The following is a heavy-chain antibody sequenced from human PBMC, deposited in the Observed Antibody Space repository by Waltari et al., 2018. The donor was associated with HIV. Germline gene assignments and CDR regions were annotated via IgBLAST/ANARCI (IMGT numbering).Heavy chain of an antibody. Sequence: EVELVEPGGGLVQPGGSLRLSWVASGFPFSSYNMNWVRQAPGKGLEWLSYITSSGYTIDYAYSVEGRFTVSRDNAKNSLYLQMNSLRAEDTAVYYCARTTHGIDFWDQGTLVTVSS. CDR1: GFPFSSYN. J-gene: IGHJ4*02. CDR2: ITSSGYTI. V-gene: IGHV3-48*04. CDR3: ARTTHGIDF. D-gene: IGHD1-1*01.